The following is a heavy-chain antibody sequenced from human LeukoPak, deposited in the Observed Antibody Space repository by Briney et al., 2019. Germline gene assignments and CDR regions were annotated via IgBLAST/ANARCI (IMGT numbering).Heavy chain of an antibody. D-gene: IGHD2-15*01. CDR2: IKGDGIST. V-gene: IGHV3-74*01. CDR3: AKDPGDVVVVAAT. J-gene: IGHJ4*02. CDR1: GFAFSSNW. Sequence: PGGSLRLSCAASGFAFSSNWMHWVRHAPGQGLVWVSRIKGDGISTNYADSVKGRFTISRDIAKNTLYLQMNSLRAEDTAVYYCAKDPGDVVVVAATWGQGTLVTVSS.